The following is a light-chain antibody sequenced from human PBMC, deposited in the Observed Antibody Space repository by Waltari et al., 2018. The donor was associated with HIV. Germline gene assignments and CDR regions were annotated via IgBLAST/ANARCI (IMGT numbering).Light chain of an antibody. CDR2: EVN. Sequence: QSALTQPPSASGSLGQSVTISCSGTRTDVGHYNYVSWYQQHPGKAPKLIIYEVNKRPSGVPDRFSGSKSGNTASPTVSGLQAEDEGDYYCSSYSGINDVGVFGGGTKLTVL. V-gene: IGLV2-8*01. CDR3: SSYSGINDVGV. CDR1: RTDVGHYNY. J-gene: IGLJ3*02.